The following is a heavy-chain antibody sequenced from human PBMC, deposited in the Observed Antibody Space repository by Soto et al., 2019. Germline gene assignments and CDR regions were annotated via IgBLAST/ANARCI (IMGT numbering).Heavy chain of an antibody. Sequence: SVKVSCKASGGSFSSYAISWVRQAPGQGLEWMGVIIPICGTTNYAPKFQGRITMTTDTSTTTVYMELSSLRSEDTAVYYCARDRQYYDSSGPNFDYWGQGTLVTVSS. D-gene: IGHD3-22*01. J-gene: IGHJ4*02. CDR1: GGSFSSYA. CDR2: IIPICGTT. CDR3: ARDRQYYDSSGPNFDY. V-gene: IGHV1-69*05.